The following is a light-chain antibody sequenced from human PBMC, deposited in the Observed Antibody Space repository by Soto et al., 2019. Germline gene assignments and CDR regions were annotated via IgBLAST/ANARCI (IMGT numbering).Light chain of an antibody. CDR1: SSDLAIYNY. Sequence: QSVLTQPASVSGSPGQSITISCTGTSSDLAIYNYVSWYQQQPGKAPILMIYQVTNRPSGVSNRFSGSRSGNTYSLTIYGLQAEDEADYYRSSYTDSRNYVFGTGTKLTVL. CDR2: QVT. V-gene: IGLV2-14*01. CDR3: SSYTDSRNYV. J-gene: IGLJ1*01.